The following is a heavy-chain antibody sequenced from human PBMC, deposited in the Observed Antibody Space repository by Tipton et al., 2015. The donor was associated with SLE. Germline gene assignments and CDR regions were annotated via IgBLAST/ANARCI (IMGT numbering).Heavy chain of an antibody. CDR3: AREVGVVATGWFDP. V-gene: IGHV4-34*01. D-gene: IGHD1-26*01. CDR1: GGSFSDYY. J-gene: IGHJ5*02. CDR2: VYYNGNS. Sequence: TLSLTCAVYGGSFSDYYWSWIRQPPGKGLEWIGYVYYNGNSNYNPSLKSRVTMSVDRSRNQFSLRLTSMTAADTALYYCAREVGVVATGWFDPWGQGTLVTVSS.